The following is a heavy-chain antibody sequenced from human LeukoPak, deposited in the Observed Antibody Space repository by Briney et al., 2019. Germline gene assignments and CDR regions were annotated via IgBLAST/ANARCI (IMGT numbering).Heavy chain of an antibody. J-gene: IGHJ5*02. CDR3: ARAEYYDILTGYYKGPNWFDP. CDR2: ISSSSSYI. CDR1: GFTFSSYS. Sequence: PGGSLRLSCAASGFTFSSYSMNWVRQAPGKGLEWVSSISSSSSYIYYADSVKGRFTISRDNAKNSLYLQMNSLRAEDTAVYYCARAEYYDILTGYYKGPNWFDPWGQGTLVTVSS. V-gene: IGHV3-21*01. D-gene: IGHD3-9*01.